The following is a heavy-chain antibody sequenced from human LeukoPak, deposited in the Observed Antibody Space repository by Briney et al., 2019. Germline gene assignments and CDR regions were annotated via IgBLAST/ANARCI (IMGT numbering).Heavy chain of an antibody. V-gene: IGHV3-21*01. Sequence: GGSLRLSCAASGFTFSSYSMNWVRQAPGKGLEWVSSISSSSSYIYYADSVKGRFTISRDNAKNSLYLQMNSLRAEDTAVYYCARANSGSYHNWFDPWGQGTLVTVSS. J-gene: IGHJ5*02. CDR3: ARANSGSYHNWFDP. D-gene: IGHD1-26*01. CDR1: GFTFSSYS. CDR2: ISSSSSYI.